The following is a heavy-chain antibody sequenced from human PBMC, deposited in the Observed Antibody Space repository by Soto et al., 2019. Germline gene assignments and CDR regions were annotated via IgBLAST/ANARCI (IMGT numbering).Heavy chain of an antibody. CDR3: ARVSAYSNYLPYYFHY. Sequence: ASVKVSCKASGYTFTSYAMHWVRQAPGQRLEWMGWINAGNGNTKYSQKFQGRVTITRDTSASTAYMELSSLRSEDTAVYYCARVSAYSNYLPYYFHYCGQGTMVTVYS. V-gene: IGHV1-3*01. CDR1: GYTFTSYA. J-gene: IGHJ4*02. D-gene: IGHD4-4*01. CDR2: INAGNGNT.